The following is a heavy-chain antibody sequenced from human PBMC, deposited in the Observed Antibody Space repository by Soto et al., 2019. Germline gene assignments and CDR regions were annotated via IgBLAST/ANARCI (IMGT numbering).Heavy chain of an antibody. J-gene: IGHJ6*02. CDR2: ISGSGCTT. V-gene: IGHV3-23*01. CDR1: GFTVSSYA. Sequence: GSLRIGCAASGFTVSSYAMSWVRQAPGKGLEWVSGISGSGCTTYYADSVKGRFTISRDNSKNTMYLQMNSLRAEDTAVYYCAKFEYSGYDSNYYYYYYGMDVWGQGTTVTVSS. CDR3: AKFEYSGYDSNYYYYYYGMDV. D-gene: IGHD5-12*01.